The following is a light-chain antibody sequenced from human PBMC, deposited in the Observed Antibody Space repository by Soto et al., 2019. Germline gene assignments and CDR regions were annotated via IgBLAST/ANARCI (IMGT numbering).Light chain of an antibody. J-gene: IGKJ5*01. Sequence: EIVLTQSPATLSLSPGERATLSCRASQSVSSTYLAWYRQNPGQAPSLLIYDASRRPTGIPGRFSGSGSGTDFTLTISRLEPEDFAVYYCQQYGSSPITFGQGTRLEIK. CDR1: QSVSSTY. CDR2: DAS. V-gene: IGKV3-20*01. CDR3: QQYGSSPIT.